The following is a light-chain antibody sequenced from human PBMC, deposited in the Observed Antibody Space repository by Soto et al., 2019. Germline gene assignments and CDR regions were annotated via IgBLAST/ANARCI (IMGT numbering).Light chain of an antibody. CDR3: QQRGNWLFT. V-gene: IGKV3-11*01. CDR1: QSVSSY. J-gene: IGKJ3*01. Sequence: EIVLTQSPATLSLSPGERATLSCRASQSVSSYLAWYQRKPGQAPRLLIYDASNRATGIPARFSGSGSGTDFTLTISSLEPEDFAVYYCQQRGNWLFTFGHGTKVDIK. CDR2: DAS.